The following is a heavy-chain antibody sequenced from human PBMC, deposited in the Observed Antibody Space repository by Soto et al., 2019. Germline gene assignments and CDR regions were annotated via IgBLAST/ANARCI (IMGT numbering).Heavy chain of an antibody. V-gene: IGHV3-33*01. CDR1: GFPFWHYG. CDR3: ARDRGGGWLHMDV. D-gene: IGHD6-19*01. CDR2: IWSDGKKE. J-gene: IGHJ6*02. Sequence: QVPLVESGGGVVQPGRSLRLSCVGSGFPFWHYGMHWVRQAPGKGLEWVAVIWSDGKKESYADFVKGRFAISRDNFKGTLYLQMNRLRAEDTAVYYCARDRGGGWLHMDVWGQGTTVTVSS.